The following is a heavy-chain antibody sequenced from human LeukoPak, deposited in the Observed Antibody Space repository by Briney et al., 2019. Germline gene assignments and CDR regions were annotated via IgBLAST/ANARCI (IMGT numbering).Heavy chain of an antibody. Sequence: ASVKVSCKASGYTFSDYDVNWVRQDPGQGLEWMGWMNPTSGDTGYAQKFQGRVTMTRSMSRNTAYMELSRLRSEDTAAYFCARVVMKAFYYYYMDVWGKGTTIIISS. CDR1: GYTFSDYD. D-gene: IGHD2-21*01. J-gene: IGHJ6*03. CDR2: MNPTSGDT. V-gene: IGHV1-8*01. CDR3: ARVVMKAFYYYYMDV.